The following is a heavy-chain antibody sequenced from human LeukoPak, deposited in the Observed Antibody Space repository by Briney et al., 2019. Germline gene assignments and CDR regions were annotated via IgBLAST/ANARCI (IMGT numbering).Heavy chain of an antibody. J-gene: IGHJ4*02. Sequence: ASVKVSCKASGYTFTSYDINWVRQATGQGLEWMGWMNPNSGNTGYAQKFQGRVTITRNTSISTAYMELSSLRSEDTAVYYCARVRYCGGGSCPYYFDYWGQGTLVTVSS. CDR1: GYTFTSYD. CDR3: ARVRYCGGGSCPYYFDY. V-gene: IGHV1-8*03. D-gene: IGHD2-15*01. CDR2: MNPNSGNT.